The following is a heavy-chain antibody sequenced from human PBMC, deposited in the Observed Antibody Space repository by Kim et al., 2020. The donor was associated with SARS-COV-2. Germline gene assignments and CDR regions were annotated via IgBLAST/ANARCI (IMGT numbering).Heavy chain of an antibody. CDR2: ISWNSGSI. CDR1: GFTFDDYA. V-gene: IGHV3-9*01. D-gene: IGHD6-19*01. CDR3: AKDPGIAVAGQHYYYGMDV. J-gene: IGHJ6*02. Sequence: GGSLRLSCAASGFTFDDYAMHWVRQAPGKGLEWVSGISWNSGSIGYADSVKGRFIISRDNAKNSLYLQMNSLRAADTALYYCAKDPGIAVAGQHYYYGMDVWGQGTTVTVPS.